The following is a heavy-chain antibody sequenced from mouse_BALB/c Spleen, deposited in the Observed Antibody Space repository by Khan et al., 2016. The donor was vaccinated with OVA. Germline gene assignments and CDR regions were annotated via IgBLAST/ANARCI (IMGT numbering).Heavy chain of an antibody. D-gene: IGHD4-1*01. Sequence: EVQLVASGPELVKPGASVKMSCKASGSTFTNYVLHWVKQKPGPGLEWIGYINPYNGGTKYNEKFKGKATLASDKSSITAYMELSSLTSEDSAVYYCARGNWQSYYFDYWGQGTTLTLSS. CDR1: GSTFTNYV. V-gene: IGHV1S136*01. CDR3: ARGNWQSYYFDY. CDR2: INPYNGGT. J-gene: IGHJ2*01.